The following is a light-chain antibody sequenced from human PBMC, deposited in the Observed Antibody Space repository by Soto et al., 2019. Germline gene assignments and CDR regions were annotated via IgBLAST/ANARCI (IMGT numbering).Light chain of an antibody. Sequence: SALTQPPSVFAAPGQRVTISCSGSYSNIGKNHVSWYQVLPGSAPKVVIYDNDKRPSGISDRFSGSKSDTSATLGITGLQTGDEADYYSGTWDGKVFGTGTKVTVL. J-gene: IGLJ1*01. V-gene: IGLV1-51*01. CDR3: GTWDGKV. CDR1: YSNIGKNH. CDR2: DND.